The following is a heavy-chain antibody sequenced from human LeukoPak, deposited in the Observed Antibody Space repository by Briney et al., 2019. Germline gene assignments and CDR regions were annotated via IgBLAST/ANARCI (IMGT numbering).Heavy chain of an antibody. CDR1: GGSISSYN. CDR3: ASEANSGYIFYY. V-gene: IGHV4-59*01. Sequence: SETLSLTSTVSGGSISSYNWSCIRPRPGEGLEWSGYIYYSGSTNYNPSLKSRVTISIDTSKHQFTLKLSAVTAADTAVYYCASEANSGYIFYYWGRGTLATVSS. J-gene: IGHJ4*02. D-gene: IGHD5-12*01. CDR2: IYYSGST.